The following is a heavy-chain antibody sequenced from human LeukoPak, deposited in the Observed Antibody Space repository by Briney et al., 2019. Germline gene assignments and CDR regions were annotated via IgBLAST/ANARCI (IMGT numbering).Heavy chain of an antibody. CDR3: AKDGPQWLVSY. CDR1: GFTFSSYA. CDR2: ISGSGGST. Sequence: GGSLRPSCAASGFTFSSYAMSWVRQAPGKGLEWVSAISGSGGSTYYADSVKGRFTVSRDNSKNTLYLQMNSLRAEDTAVYYCAKDGPQWLVSYWGQGTLVTVSS. D-gene: IGHD6-19*01. J-gene: IGHJ4*02. V-gene: IGHV3-23*01.